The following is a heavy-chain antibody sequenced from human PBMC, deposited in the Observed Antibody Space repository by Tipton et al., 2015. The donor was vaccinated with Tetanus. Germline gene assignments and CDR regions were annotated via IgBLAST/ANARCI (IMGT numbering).Heavy chain of an antibody. CDR3: AKRTITFDY. Sequence: SLRLSCAASGFTVSSNYMSWVRQAPGKGLEWVSIIYSDGSTYYADSVKGRFTISRDNSKNTLYLQLNSLRAEDTAVYYCAKRTITFDYWGQGTLVTVSS. V-gene: IGHV3-53*01. J-gene: IGHJ4*02. D-gene: IGHD5-24*01. CDR2: IYSDGST. CDR1: GFTVSSNY.